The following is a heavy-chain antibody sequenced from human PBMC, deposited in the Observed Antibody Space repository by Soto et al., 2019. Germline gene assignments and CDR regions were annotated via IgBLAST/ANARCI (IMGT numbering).Heavy chain of an antibody. Sequence: EVQLLESGGGFVQPGGSLRLSCAASGFTFSSYARSWVRQTPGMGLEWVSAIGGSGGTTYYAHSVKGRFTISRDNSRNTLYLQMTSLTAEDTAVYYCAKHCGGDCYTNFDFWGQGTLVTVSS. J-gene: IGHJ4*02. CDR3: AKHCGGDCYTNFDF. CDR2: IGGSGGTT. D-gene: IGHD2-21*02. V-gene: IGHV3-23*01. CDR1: GFTFSSYA.